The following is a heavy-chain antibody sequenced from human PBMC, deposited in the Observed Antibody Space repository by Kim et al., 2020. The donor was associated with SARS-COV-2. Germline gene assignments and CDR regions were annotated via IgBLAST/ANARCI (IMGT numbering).Heavy chain of an antibody. CDR3: AKDNMGIAVAGGIDY. Sequence: GGSLRLSCAASGFTFDDYAMHWVRQAPGKGLEWVSLISGDGGSTYYADSVKGRFTISRDNSKNSLYLQMNSLRTEDTALYYCAKDNMGIAVAGGIDYWGQGTLVTVSS. CDR1: GFTFDDYA. D-gene: IGHD6-19*01. V-gene: IGHV3-43*02. CDR2: ISGDGGST. J-gene: IGHJ4*02.